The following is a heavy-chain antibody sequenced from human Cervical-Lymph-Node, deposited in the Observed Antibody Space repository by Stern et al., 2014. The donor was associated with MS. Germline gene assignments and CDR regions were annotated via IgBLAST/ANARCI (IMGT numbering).Heavy chain of an antibody. J-gene: IGHJ4*02. CDR3: ANYEWYSSGWYIDH. V-gene: IGHV1-69*09. D-gene: IGHD6-19*01. CDR1: GGIFSNYA. CDR2: IIPVHGTV. Sequence: VQLVESGAEVKKAGSSVKVSCKASGGIFSNYAISWVRQAPGQGLEWMGRIIPVHGTVNYVQKFQGRITITADKFTSTAYMELSSLRSEDTAVYYCANYEWYSSGWYIDHWGQGTLVTVSS.